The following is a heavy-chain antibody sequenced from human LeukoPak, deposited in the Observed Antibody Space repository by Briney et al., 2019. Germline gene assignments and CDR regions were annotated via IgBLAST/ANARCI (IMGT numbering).Heavy chain of an antibody. J-gene: IGHJ4*02. Sequence: PGGSLRLSCAASGFTFSSYAMSWVRQAPGKGLEWVSAISGSGGSTYYADSVKGRFTISRDNSKNTLYLQMNSLRAEDTAVYYCAKDPTSDAYCGGDCYLYYFDYWGQGTLVTVSS. CDR3: AKDPTSDAYCGGDCYLYYFDY. CDR1: GFTFSSYA. D-gene: IGHD2-21*02. CDR2: ISGSGGST. V-gene: IGHV3-23*01.